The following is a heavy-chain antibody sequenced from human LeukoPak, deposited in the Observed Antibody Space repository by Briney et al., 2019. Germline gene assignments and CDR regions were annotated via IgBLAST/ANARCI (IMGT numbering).Heavy chain of an antibody. D-gene: IGHD1-1*01. Sequence: GGSLRLSCAGSGFTLSSYWMHWVRQGPGKGLVWVSRIYSEGSRTTYADSVRGRFTISGDNAKNSLYLQMNSLRAEDTAVYYCAREGITGELVDPWGQGTLVTVSS. V-gene: IGHV3-74*01. CDR1: GFTLSSYW. CDR3: AREGITGELVDP. J-gene: IGHJ5*02. CDR2: IYSEGSRT.